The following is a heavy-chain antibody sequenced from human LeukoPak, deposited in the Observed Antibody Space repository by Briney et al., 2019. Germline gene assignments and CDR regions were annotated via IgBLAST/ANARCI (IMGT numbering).Heavy chain of an antibody. J-gene: IGHJ6*02. V-gene: IGHV3-43*02. CDR3: AKDGYSSGWRGIFYYYYGMDV. CDR1: GFTFDDYA. CDR2: ISGDGGST. Sequence: PGGSLRLSCAASGFTFDDYAMHWVRQAPGKGLEWVSLISGDGGSTYYADSVKGRFTISRDNSKNSLYLQMNSLRTEDTALYYCAKDGYSSGWRGIFYYYYGMDVWGQGTTVTVSS. D-gene: IGHD6-19*01.